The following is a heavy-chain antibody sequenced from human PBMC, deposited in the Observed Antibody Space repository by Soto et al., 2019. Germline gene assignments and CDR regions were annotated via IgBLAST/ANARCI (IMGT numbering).Heavy chain of an antibody. CDR1: GFTFSSYA. Sequence: GGSLRLSCAASGFTFSSYAMSWVRQAPGKGLEWVSVISGSVGTTYYADSVKGRFTISRDNSKNTLYLQVNSLRADDTAVYYCARNGSGNYYHFDYWGQGTLVTVSS. D-gene: IGHD3-10*01. J-gene: IGHJ4*02. V-gene: IGHV3-23*01. CDR2: ISGSVGTT. CDR3: ARNGSGNYYHFDY.